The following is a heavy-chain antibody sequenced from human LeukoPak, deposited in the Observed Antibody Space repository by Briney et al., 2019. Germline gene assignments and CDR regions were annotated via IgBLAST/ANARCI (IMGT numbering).Heavy chain of an antibody. CDR2: INPSGGST. V-gene: IGHV1-46*01. CDR1: GYTFTGYY. CDR3: ARGREDEIYYDSSGYYSNYFDY. J-gene: IGHJ4*02. D-gene: IGHD3-22*01. Sequence: GASVKVSCKASGYTFTGYYMHWVRQAPGQGLEWMGIINPSGGSTSYAQKFQGRVTMTRDMSTSTVYMELSSLRSEDTAVYYCARGREDEIYYDSSGYYSNYFDYWGQGTLVTVSS.